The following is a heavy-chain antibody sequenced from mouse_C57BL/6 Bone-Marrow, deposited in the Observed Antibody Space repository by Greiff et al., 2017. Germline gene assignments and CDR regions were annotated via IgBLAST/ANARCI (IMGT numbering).Heavy chain of an antibody. V-gene: IGHV1-82*01. CDR2: IYPGDGDT. J-gene: IGHJ3*01. CDR3: ARNCGSSCGFAD. D-gene: IGHD1-1*01. Sequence: VQLQQSGPELVKPGASVKISCKASGYAFSSSWMNWVKQRPGKGLEWIGRIYPGDGDTNYNGKFKGKATLTADKSSSTAYMQLSSLTSDDSAVYFCARNCGSSCGFADWGQGTLVTVSA. CDR1: GYAFSSSW.